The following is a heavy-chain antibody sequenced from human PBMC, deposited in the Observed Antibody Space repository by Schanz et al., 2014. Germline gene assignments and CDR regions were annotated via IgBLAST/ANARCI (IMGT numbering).Heavy chain of an antibody. CDR2: ISSSSSTI. J-gene: IGHJ5*02. D-gene: IGHD3-22*01. CDR1: GFTFSSYT. Sequence: EVQLVESGGGLVKPGDSLRLSCAASGFTFSSYTMKWVRQAPGKGLEWVSFISSSSSTIYYADSVKGRFTISRDNARNMVFLQMSSLRADDTAVYYCVRDERISSGVWFDPWGQGTLVTVSS. CDR3: VRDERISSGVWFDP. V-gene: IGHV3-48*01.